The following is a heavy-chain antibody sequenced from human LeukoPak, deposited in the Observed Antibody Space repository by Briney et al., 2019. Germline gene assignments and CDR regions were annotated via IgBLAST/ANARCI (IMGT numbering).Heavy chain of an antibody. V-gene: IGHV3-7*01. J-gene: IGHJ2*01. D-gene: IGHD2-8*02. CDR3: ARVRTEWYIDL. CDR2: MKEDGGEK. Sequence: PGGSLRLSCAASGFIFSPYWVTWVRQAPGMGLEWVANMKEDGGEKSYVDSVRGRFTISRDNAKNSLYLQMNSLRVEDTGVYYCARVRTEWYIDLWGRGTLVTVST. CDR1: GFIFSPYW.